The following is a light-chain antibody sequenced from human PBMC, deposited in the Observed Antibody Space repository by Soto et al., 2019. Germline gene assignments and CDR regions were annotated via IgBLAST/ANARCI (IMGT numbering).Light chain of an antibody. Sequence: EIQMPYSPYTLSAAVLDRAHINFRASQSITSWLAWYQQKPGKAPKLLIYKASSLESGVPSRFSGSGSGTEFTLTISSLQPDDFATYYCQNYISYPWTCGKG. CDR3: QNYISYPWT. CDR1: QSITSW. J-gene: IGKJ1*01. CDR2: KAS. V-gene: IGKV1-5*03.